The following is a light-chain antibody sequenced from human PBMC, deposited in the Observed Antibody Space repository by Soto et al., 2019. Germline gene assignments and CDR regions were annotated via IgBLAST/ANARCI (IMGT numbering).Light chain of an antibody. CDR2: DAS. Sequence: DILLTQSPSSLSASVGDSVTITCQASQDIGNYLSWYQQKLGKAPKLLIYDASNLETGVPSKFSGSGSGTHFTFTISSLQHEDFETYYCQQYGNLPLTLGGGTKVDIK. J-gene: IGKJ4*01. V-gene: IGKV1-33*01. CDR3: QQYGNLPLT. CDR1: QDIGNY.